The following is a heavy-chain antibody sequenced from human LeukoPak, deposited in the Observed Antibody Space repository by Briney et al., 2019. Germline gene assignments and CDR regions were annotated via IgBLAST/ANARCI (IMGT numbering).Heavy chain of an antibody. Sequence: GGSLRLSCAASGFTFSGSAMHWLRQASGKGLEWVGRIRSKANSYATAYAASVKGRFTISRDDSKNTVYLQMNNIRVNATAVYYCAHVAGWLWFDPWGQRTLVTVSS. CDR1: GFTFSGSA. V-gene: IGHV3-73*01. J-gene: IGHJ5*02. CDR3: AHVAGWLWFDP. CDR2: IRSKANSYAT. D-gene: IGHD6-19*01.